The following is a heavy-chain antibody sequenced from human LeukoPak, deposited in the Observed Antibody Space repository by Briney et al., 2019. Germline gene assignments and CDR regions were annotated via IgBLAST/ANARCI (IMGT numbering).Heavy chain of an antibody. Sequence: SSETLSLTCAVYGGSFSGYYWSWIRHPPGKGLEWIGEINHSGSTSYNPSLKSRVTISVDTSKNQFSLKLSSVTAADTAVYYCARGRVRIGQWLDVFDYWGQGTLVTVSS. J-gene: IGHJ4*02. CDR2: INHSGST. D-gene: IGHD6-19*01. CDR1: GGSFSGYY. V-gene: IGHV4-34*01. CDR3: ARGRVRIGQWLDVFDY.